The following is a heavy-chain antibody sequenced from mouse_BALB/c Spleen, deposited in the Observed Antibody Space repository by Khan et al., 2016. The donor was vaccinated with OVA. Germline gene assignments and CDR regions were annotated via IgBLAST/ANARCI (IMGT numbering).Heavy chain of an antibody. V-gene: IGHV1-63*02. CDR2: IFPGIFYI. CDR3: TRWATCYCDV. D-gene: IGHD3-1*01. CDR1: GYTFTNDC. Sequence: QVQLLESGVELVRPGSSVKISCKASGYTFTNDCLGCVKQRSGHELVWIGDIFPGIFYINYNERFKGKATLTEDTSASTAYLPLASLTSEDSAVDCCTRWATCYCDVWGAGTTVTVSS. J-gene: IGHJ1*01.